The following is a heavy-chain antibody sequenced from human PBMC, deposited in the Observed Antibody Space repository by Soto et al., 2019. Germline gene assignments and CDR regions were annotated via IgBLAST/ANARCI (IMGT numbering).Heavy chain of an antibody. CDR3: ARGNSTGSHYNSGY. CDR1: GFSFHTFD. V-gene: IGHV3-48*02. CDR2: ISRTGGTI. Sequence: EVQLVESGGGLVQPGGSLRLSCLTSGFSFHTFDMNWVRQAPGRGLEWVSSISRTGGTIYYADSVRGRFTVSRDNAVTLLYLQMSSLRDEDTAVYYCARGNSTGSHYNSGYWGQGTLVIVSS. J-gene: IGHJ4*02. D-gene: IGHD3-10*01.